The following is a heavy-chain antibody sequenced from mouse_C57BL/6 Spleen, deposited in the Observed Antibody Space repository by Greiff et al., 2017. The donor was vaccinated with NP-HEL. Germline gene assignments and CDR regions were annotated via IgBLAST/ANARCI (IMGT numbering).Heavy chain of an antibody. CDR2: IDPEDGET. J-gene: IGHJ1*03. CDR3: ARFGVTTVVDWYFDV. CDR1: GFNIKDYY. V-gene: IGHV14-2*01. Sequence: DVKLVESGAELVKPGASVKLSCTASGFNIKDYYMHWVKQRTEQGLEWIGRIDPEDGETKYAPKFQGKATITADTSSNTAYLQLSSLTSEDTAVYYCARFGVTTVVDWYFDVWGTGTTVTVSS. D-gene: IGHD1-1*01.